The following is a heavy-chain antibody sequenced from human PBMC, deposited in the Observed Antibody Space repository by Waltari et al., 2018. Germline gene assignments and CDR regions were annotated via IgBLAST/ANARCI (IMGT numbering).Heavy chain of an antibody. V-gene: IGHV4-39*01. J-gene: IGHJ4*02. CDR3: ARLVSEAAAEY. CDR2: IYYSGST. D-gene: IGHD6-13*01. Sequence: QLQLQESGPGLVKPSETLSLTCTVPGGSISSSSYYWRWIRQPPGKGLEWIGSIYYSGSTYYNPSLKSRVTISVDTSKNQFSLKLSSVTAADTAVYYCARLVSEAAAEYWGQGTLVTVSS. CDR1: GGSISSSSYY.